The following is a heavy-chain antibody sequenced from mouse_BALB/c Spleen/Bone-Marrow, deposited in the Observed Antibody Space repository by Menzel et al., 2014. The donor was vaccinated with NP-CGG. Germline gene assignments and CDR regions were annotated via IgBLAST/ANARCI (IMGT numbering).Heavy chain of an antibody. CDR3: ARGSYYEGAMDY. CDR1: GFSLTSYG. Sequence: VHLVESGPGLVAPSQSLSITCTVSGFSLTSYGVHWVRQPPGKVLEWLGVIWAGGSTNYNSALMSRLSIGKDNSKSQVFLKMNSLQTDDTAMYYCARGSYYEGAMDYWGQGTSVTVSS. V-gene: IGHV2-9*02. J-gene: IGHJ4*01. CDR2: IWAGGST. D-gene: IGHD1-1*01.